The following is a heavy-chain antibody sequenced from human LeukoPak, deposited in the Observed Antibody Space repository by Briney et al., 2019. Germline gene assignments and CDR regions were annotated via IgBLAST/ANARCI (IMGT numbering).Heavy chain of an antibody. CDR3: GRDWDWHVQF. Sequence: ASVKVSCKASGYTFTSYGISWVRQAPGQGLEWMGWISAYNGNTNYAQKLQGRVTMTADTSTNTTYMELRSLTSDDTAVYFCGRDWDWHVQFWGQGTLITVSS. CDR1: GYTFTSYG. J-gene: IGHJ4*02. CDR2: ISAYNGNT. V-gene: IGHV1-18*01. D-gene: IGHD1-26*01.